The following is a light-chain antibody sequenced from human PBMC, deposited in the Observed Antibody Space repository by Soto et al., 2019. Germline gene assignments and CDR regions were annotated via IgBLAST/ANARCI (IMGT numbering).Light chain of an antibody. CDR2: RNT. J-gene: IGLJ2*01. CDR3: AAWDDSLSGPV. Sequence: QSVLTQPPSASGTPGQRVTISCSGTSSNIGSNYVYWYQQFPGMAPKLLIYRNTQRPSGVPDRFSGSKSGTSASLPISGLRSEDEADYYCAAWDDSLSGPVFGGGTKLTVL. CDR1: SSNIGSNY. V-gene: IGLV1-47*01.